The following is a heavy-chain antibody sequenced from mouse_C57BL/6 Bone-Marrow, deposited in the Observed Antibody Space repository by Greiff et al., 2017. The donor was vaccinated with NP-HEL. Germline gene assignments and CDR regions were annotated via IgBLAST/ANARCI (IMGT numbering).Heavy chain of an antibody. Sequence: EVMLVESGGGLVKPGGSLKLSCAASGFTFSSYAMSWVRQTPEKRLEWVATISDGGSYTYYPDNVKGRFTMSRDNAKNNLYLQMSHLKSEDTAMYYCASPTTVVATDYYAMDYWGQGTSVTVSS. CDR3: ASPTTVVATDYYAMDY. J-gene: IGHJ4*01. CDR1: GFTFSSYA. V-gene: IGHV5-4*03. CDR2: ISDGGSYT. D-gene: IGHD1-1*01.